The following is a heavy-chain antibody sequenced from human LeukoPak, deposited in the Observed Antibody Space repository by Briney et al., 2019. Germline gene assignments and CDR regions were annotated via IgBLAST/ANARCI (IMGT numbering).Heavy chain of an antibody. J-gene: IGHJ3*02. CDR1: GGSISSSSYY. Sequence: PSETLSLTCTVSGGSISSSSYYWGWIRQPPGKGLEWIGSIYYSGSTYYNPSLKSRVTISVDTSKNQFSLKLSSVTAADTAVYYCARAPTVGPHAFDIWGQGTMVTVSS. CDR2: IYYSGST. V-gene: IGHV4-39*07. CDR3: ARAPTVGPHAFDI. D-gene: IGHD4-17*01.